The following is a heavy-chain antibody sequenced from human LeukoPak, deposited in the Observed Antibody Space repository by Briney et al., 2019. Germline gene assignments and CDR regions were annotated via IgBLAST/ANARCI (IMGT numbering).Heavy chain of an antibody. CDR2: IYHSGST. V-gene: IGHV4-30-2*01. CDR1: GGSISSGGYS. D-gene: IGHD4-11*01. J-gene: IGHJ4*02. CDR3: ARGTTVTTLDY. Sequence: SETLSLTCAVSGGSISSGGYSWSWIRQPPGKGLEWIGYIYHSGSTYYNPSLKSRVTISVDRSKNQFSLKLSSVTAADTAVYYCARGTTVTTLDYWGQGTLATVSS.